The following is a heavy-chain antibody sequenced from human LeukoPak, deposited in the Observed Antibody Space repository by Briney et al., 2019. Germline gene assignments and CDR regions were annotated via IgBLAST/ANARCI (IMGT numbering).Heavy chain of an antibody. Sequence: ASVKVSCKASGYTFTSYGISWVRQAPGQGLEWMGWINPNSGGTNYAQKFQGRVTMTRDTSISTAYMELSRLRSDDTAVYYCARKASSSWHGGKNWFDPWGQGTLVTVSS. CDR2: INPNSGGT. V-gene: IGHV1-2*02. CDR1: GYTFTSYG. D-gene: IGHD6-13*01. CDR3: ARKASSSWHGGKNWFDP. J-gene: IGHJ5*02.